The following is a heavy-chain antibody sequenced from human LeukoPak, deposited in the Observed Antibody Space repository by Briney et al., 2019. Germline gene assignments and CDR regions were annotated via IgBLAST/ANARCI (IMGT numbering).Heavy chain of an antibody. CDR1: GFTFSSYW. V-gene: IGHV3-74*01. Sequence: GGSLRLSCAASGFTFSSYWMHWVREAPGKGLGWVSRINSDGSSTSYADSVKGRFTISRDNAKNTLYLQMNSLRAEDTAVYYCARRYCSGGSCYFDYWGQGTLVTVSS. CDR3: ARRYCSGGSCYFDY. D-gene: IGHD2-15*01. CDR2: INSDGSST. J-gene: IGHJ4*02.